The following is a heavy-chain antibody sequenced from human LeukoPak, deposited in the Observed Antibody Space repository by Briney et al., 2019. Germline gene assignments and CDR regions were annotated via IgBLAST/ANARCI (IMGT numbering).Heavy chain of an antibody. V-gene: IGHV1-69*05. CDR2: IIPIFGTA. D-gene: IGHD3-3*01. Sequence: SVKVSCKASGGTFSSYAISWVRQAPGQGLEWMGGIIPIFGTANYAQKFQGRVTITTDESTSTAYMELSSLRSEDTAVYYCASVYDFSGWYDYYYLDVWGKGTTVTVSS. J-gene: IGHJ6*03. CDR1: GGTFSSYA. CDR3: ASVYDFSGWYDYYYLDV.